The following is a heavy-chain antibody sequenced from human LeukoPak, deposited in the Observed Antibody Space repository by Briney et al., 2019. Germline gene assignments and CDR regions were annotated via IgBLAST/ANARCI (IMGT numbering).Heavy chain of an antibody. V-gene: IGHV3-30-3*01. Sequence: PGRSLRLSCAASGFTFSSYAMHWVRQAPGKGLEWVAVISYDGSNKYYADSVKGRFTISRDNSKNTLYLQMNSLRAEDTAVYYCARDSSTSGVPPSAPFDPWGQGTLVTVSS. CDR2: ISYDGSNK. CDR3: ARDSSTSGVPPSAPFDP. D-gene: IGHD2-2*01. CDR1: GFTFSSYA. J-gene: IGHJ5*02.